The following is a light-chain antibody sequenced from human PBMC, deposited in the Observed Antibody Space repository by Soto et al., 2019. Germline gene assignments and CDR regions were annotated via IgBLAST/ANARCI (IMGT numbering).Light chain of an antibody. CDR1: QGLSSW. V-gene: IGKV1D-12*01. J-gene: IGKJ5*01. Sequence: DIQMTQSPSSVSASVGDRVTITCRASQGLSSWLAWYQQKPGKAPKLLIYSGSSLQSGVSSRFSGSGGGTVFTLTISNLQPEDFATYYCQQANSFPITFGQGTRLEIK. CDR2: SGS. CDR3: QQANSFPIT.